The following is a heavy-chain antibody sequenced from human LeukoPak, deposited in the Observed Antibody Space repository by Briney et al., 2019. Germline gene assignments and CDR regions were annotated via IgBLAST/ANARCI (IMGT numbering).Heavy chain of an antibody. CDR2: INPNSGGT. J-gene: IGHJ4*02. CDR3: ARDVGYYDSSGYYDY. CDR1: GYTFTSYY. D-gene: IGHD3-22*01. Sequence: ASVKVSCKASGYTFTSYYMHWVRQAPGQGLEWMGWINPNSGGTNYAQKFQGRVTMTRDTSISTAYMELSRLRSDDTAVYYCARDVGYYDSSGYYDYWGQGTLVTVSS. V-gene: IGHV1-2*02.